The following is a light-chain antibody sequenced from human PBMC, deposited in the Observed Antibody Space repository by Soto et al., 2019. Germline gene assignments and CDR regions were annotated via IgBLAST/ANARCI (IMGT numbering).Light chain of an antibody. V-gene: IGKV1-12*01. CDR3: QQPNSFPYT. CDR2: GAS. CDR1: QDIHTW. Sequence: DMQMTQSPSSVSASLGDRVTITCRASQDIHTWLAWYQQKPGQAPKLLIYGASHLQSGVPSRFSGSGSGTDFPLTTGSLQSKDFPTYYGQQPNSFPYTSGPGTKV. J-gene: IGKJ3*01.